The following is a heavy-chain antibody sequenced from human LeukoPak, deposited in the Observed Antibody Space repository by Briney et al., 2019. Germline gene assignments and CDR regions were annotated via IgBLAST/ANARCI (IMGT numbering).Heavy chain of an antibody. Sequence: PGGSLRLSCAASGFTFSSYGMHWVHQAPGKGLEWVAVIWYDGSNKYYADSVKGRFTISRDNSKNTLYLQMNSLRAEDTAVYYCARVLDEAVAAEYFDYWGQGTLVTVSS. CDR1: GFTFSSYG. CDR2: IWYDGSNK. CDR3: ARVLDEAVAAEYFDY. D-gene: IGHD6-19*01. V-gene: IGHV3-33*01. J-gene: IGHJ4*02.